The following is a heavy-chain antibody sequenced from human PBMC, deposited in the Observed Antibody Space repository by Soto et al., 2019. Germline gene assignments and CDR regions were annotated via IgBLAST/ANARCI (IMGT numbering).Heavy chain of an antibody. D-gene: IGHD4-17*01. CDR1: GGSIGSYD. Sequence: SETLCLTCTVSGGSIGSYDWSWIRQPPGKGLEWIGYIYYSGSTNYNPSLRSRVTISVDTSKNQFSLKLSSVTAADTAVYYCARSANYGDYGDYWGQGTLVTVSS. V-gene: IGHV4-59*01. CDR2: IYYSGST. CDR3: ARSANYGDYGDY. J-gene: IGHJ4*02.